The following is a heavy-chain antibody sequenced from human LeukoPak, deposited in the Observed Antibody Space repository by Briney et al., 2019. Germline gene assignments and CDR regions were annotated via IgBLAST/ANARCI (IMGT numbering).Heavy chain of an antibody. CDR1: GGSISTYY. CDR3: ARATAFFDI. Sequence: PSETLSLTCTVSGGSISTYYWSWIRQPPGKGLEWIGYIYYSGSTNYNPSLKSRVTMSVDTSKNQFSLKLTSVTAADTAVYYCARATAFFDIWGQGTMVTVSP. V-gene: IGHV4-59*12. J-gene: IGHJ3*02. CDR2: IYYSGST.